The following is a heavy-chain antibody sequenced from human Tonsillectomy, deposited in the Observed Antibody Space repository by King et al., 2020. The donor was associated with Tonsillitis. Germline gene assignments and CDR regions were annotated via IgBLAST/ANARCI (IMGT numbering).Heavy chain of an antibody. CDR3: TRDGGHWDFDY. D-gene: IGHD7-27*01. Sequence: VQLVQSGAEVKKPGASVKVSCKTSGYPFTSAYIHWVRQAPGQGLEWMGIINPRTTYAQKFQGRLTITRDTSSNTVYMELRGLTSEDTAVYYCTRDGGHWDFDYWGQGTLVTVSS. CDR2: INPRT. V-gene: IGHV1-46*01. CDR1: GYPFTSAY. J-gene: IGHJ4*02.